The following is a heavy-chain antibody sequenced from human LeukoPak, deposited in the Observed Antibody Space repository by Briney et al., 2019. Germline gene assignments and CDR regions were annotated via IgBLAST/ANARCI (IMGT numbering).Heavy chain of an antibody. CDR2: INSSGDYT. V-gene: IGHV3-21*01. J-gene: IGHJ3*02. Sequence: GKSLRLSCAASGFSFSSYGMHWVRQAPGKGLEWVSTINSSGDYTCYADSVKGRFTISRDNAKNSLYLQMNSLRAEDTAVYYCARDGMITAYAFDIWGQGTMVTVSS. CDR1: GFSFSSYG. D-gene: IGHD3-16*01. CDR3: ARDGMITAYAFDI.